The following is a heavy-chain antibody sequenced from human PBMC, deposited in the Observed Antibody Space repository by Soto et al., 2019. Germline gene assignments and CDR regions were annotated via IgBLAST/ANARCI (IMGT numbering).Heavy chain of an antibody. D-gene: IGHD3-22*01. CDR3: AKDNYGSSGSFDY. Sequence: GGSLRLSCAASGFTFSTYAMHWVRQAPGKGLEYVSALTNNGSTKYYADSVKGRFTISRDNSQNTLYLQMNSLRAEDTALYYCAKDNYGSSGSFDYWGQGALVTVSS. V-gene: IGHV3-64*04. CDR2: LTNNGSTK. J-gene: IGHJ4*02. CDR1: GFTFSTYA.